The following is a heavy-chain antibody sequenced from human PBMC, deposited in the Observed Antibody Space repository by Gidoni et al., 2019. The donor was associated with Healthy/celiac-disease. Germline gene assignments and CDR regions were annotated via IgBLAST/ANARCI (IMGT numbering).Heavy chain of an antibody. J-gene: IGHJ4*02. CDR1: GFTFSSYA. V-gene: IGHV3-23*01. D-gene: IGHD3-22*01. Sequence: EVQPLESGGGLVQPGGSLRLSCAASGFTFSSYAMSWVRQAPGKGLEWVSAISGSGGSTYYADSVKGRFTISRDNSKNTLYLQMNSLRAEDTAVYYCAKSDSGYYSNHYFDYWGQGTLVTVSS. CDR2: ISGSGGST. CDR3: AKSDSGYYSNHYFDY.